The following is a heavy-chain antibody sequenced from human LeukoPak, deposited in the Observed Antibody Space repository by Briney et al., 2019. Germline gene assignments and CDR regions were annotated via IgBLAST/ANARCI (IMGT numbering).Heavy chain of an antibody. CDR3: ARDLLGYYYDSSGPIHAFDI. J-gene: IGHJ3*02. D-gene: IGHD3-22*01. Sequence: PGGSLRLSCAASGFTFSSYAMSWVRQAPGKGLEWVSAISGSGGSTYYADSVKGRFTISRDNAKNSLYLQMNSLRAEDTAVYYCARDLLGYYYDSSGPIHAFDIWGQGTMVTVSS. CDR2: ISGSGGST. V-gene: IGHV3-23*01. CDR1: GFTFSSYA.